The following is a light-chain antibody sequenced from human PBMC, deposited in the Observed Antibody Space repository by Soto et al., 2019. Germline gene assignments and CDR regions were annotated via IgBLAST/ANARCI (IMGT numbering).Light chain of an antibody. CDR3: SSYTSSTAYV. J-gene: IGLJ1*01. V-gene: IGLV2-14*01. CDR1: SSDVGGYNY. Sequence: QSPLTQPASVSGSPGQSITISCTGTSSDVGGYNYVSWFQLHPGKAPKLIIYEVSNRPSGVSNRFSGSKSGNTASLTISGLQAEDEADYYCSSYTSSTAYVFGTGTKLTVL. CDR2: EVS.